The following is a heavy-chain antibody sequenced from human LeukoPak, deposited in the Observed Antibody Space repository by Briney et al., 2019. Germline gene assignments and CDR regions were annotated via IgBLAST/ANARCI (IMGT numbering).Heavy chain of an antibody. CDR3: ARASGYSGSRRWFDP. CDR1: GGTFSSYA. J-gene: IGHJ5*02. Sequence: SVKVSCKASGGTFSSYAISWVRQAPGQGLEWMGRIIPILGIANYAQKFQGRVTITADKSTSTAYMELSSLRSEDTAVYYCARASGYSGSRRWFDPWGQGTLVTVSS. CDR2: IIPILGIA. D-gene: IGHD5-12*01. V-gene: IGHV1-69*04.